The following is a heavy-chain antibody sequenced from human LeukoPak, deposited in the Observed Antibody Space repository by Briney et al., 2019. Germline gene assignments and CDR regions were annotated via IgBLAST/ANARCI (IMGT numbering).Heavy chain of an antibody. CDR3: ARALYRGDY. V-gene: IGHV1-46*01. Sequence: ASVKVSCKASGYTFTSYYMLWVRQAPGEGLEWMGIIDPSGGSTSYAQKFQGRVTMTRDTSTSTVYIELSSLRSEDTAVYYCARALYRGDYWGQGTLVTVSS. CDR1: GYTFTSYY. CDR2: IDPSGGST. D-gene: IGHD2-2*02. J-gene: IGHJ4*02.